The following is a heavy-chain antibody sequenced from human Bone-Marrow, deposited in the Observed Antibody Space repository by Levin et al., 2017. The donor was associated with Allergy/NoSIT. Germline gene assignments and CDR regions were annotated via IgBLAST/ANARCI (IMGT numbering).Heavy chain of an antibody. CDR1: GFSLSNSGEA. D-gene: IGHD4-17*01. CDR3: AHLTIGDRSWLDP. J-gene: IGHJ5*02. V-gene: IGHV2-5*02. CDR2: IYWVDGK. Sequence: SGPTLVKPTQTLTLTCTFSGFSLSNSGEAVAWIRQPPGKALEWLALIYWVDGKRHSPSLKSRLTITKDSSKNQVLLAVTNVDPLDTATYFCAHLTIGDRSWLDPWGQWTLFTVSS.